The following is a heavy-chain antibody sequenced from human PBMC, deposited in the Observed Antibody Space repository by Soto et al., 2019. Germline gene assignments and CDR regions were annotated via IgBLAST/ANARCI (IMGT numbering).Heavy chain of an antibody. D-gene: IGHD5-12*01. Sequence: GESLKISCKGSGYSFTSYWIGWVRQMPGKGLEWMGIIYPGDSDTRYSPSFQGQVTISADKSISTVYLQWSSLEASDTAMYYCARQHSGYDYYFDYWGQGTLVTVSS. CDR2: IYPGDSDT. CDR3: ARQHSGYDYYFDY. CDR1: GYSFTSYW. V-gene: IGHV5-51*01. J-gene: IGHJ4*02.